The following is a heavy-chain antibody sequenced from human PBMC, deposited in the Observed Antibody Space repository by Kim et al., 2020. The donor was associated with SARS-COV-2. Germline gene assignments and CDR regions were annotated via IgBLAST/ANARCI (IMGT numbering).Heavy chain of an antibody. CDR2: IYNSETT. CDR3: ASLGGGY. D-gene: IGHD3-10*01. CDR1: GASISLYY. J-gene: IGHJ4*02. V-gene: IGHV4-59*08. Sequence: SETLSLTCTVSGASISLYYWSWIRQPPGKGLEWIGYIYNSETTKYNSSLKSRVTISVDTSRKWVSLHLNSVTAEDTAVYYCASLGGGYWGQGILVTVCS.